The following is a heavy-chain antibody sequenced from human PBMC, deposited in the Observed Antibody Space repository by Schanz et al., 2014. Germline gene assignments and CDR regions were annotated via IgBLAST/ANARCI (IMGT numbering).Heavy chain of an antibody. CDR3: ARELRLEYYFDY. J-gene: IGHJ4*02. CDR2: INPNSGGT. V-gene: IGHV1-2*02. D-gene: IGHD4-17*01. CDR1: GYTFTDYY. Sequence: QVQLVQSGAEVKKLGASVKVSCKASGYTFTDYYMHWVRQAPGQGLEWVGRINPNSGGTNYAQKFQGRVTMTRDTSISTAYMELSSLRSDDTAVYYCARELRLEYYFDYWGQGTQVTVSS.